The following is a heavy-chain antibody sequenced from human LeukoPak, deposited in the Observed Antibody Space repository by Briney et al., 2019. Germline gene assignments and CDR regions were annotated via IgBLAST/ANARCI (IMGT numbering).Heavy chain of an antibody. CDR2: IYYSGST. CDR1: GGSISSSSYY. V-gene: IGHV4-39*01. CDR3: ARRGGGNYIVERYYFGY. Sequence: PSETLSLTCTVSGGSISSSSYYWGWIRQPPGKGLEWIGSIYYSGSTYYNPSLKSRVTISVDTSKNQFSLKLSSVTAADTAVYYCARRGGGNYIVERYYFGYWGQGTLVTVSS. D-gene: IGHD2-15*01. J-gene: IGHJ4*02.